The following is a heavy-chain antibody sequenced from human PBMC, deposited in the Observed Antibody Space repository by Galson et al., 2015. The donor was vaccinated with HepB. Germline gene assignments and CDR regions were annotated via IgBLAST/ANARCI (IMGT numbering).Heavy chain of an antibody. CDR3: ARDGYYYDSSGYYYGYFQH. Sequence: SVKVSCKASGYTFTSYYMHWVRQAPGQGLEWMGIINPSGGSTSYAQKFQGRVTMTRDTSTSTVYMELSSLRSEDTAVYYCARDGYYYDSSGYYYGYFQHWGQGTLVTVSS. V-gene: IGHV1-46*01. CDR2: INPSGGST. J-gene: IGHJ1*01. D-gene: IGHD3-22*01. CDR1: GYTFTSYY.